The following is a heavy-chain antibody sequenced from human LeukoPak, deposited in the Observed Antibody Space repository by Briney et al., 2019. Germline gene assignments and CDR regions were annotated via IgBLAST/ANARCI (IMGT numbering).Heavy chain of an antibody. V-gene: IGHV3-23*01. CDR3: ARDLAYYYDSSGYKDY. D-gene: IGHD3-22*01. Sequence: PGGSLRLSCAASGFTFSSYAMSWVRQAPGKGLEWVSAISGSGGSTYYADSVKGRFTISRDNSKNTLYLQMNSPRAEDTAVYYCARDLAYYYDSSGYKDYWGQGTLVTVSS. CDR1: GFTFSSYA. CDR2: ISGSGGST. J-gene: IGHJ4*02.